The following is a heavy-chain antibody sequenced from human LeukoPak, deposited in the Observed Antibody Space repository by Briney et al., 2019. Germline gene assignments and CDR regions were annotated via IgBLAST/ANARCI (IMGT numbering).Heavy chain of an antibody. V-gene: IGHV3-48*01. CDR2: ISSSGSTI. Sequence: GGSLRLSCAASGFTFSSYSMNWVRQAPGKGLEWVSYISSSGSTIYYADSVKGRFTISRDNAKNSLYLQMNSLRAEDTAVYYCARDTMIVGLDYWGQGTLVTVSS. CDR3: ARDTMIVGLDY. D-gene: IGHD3-22*01. CDR1: GFTFSSYS. J-gene: IGHJ4*02.